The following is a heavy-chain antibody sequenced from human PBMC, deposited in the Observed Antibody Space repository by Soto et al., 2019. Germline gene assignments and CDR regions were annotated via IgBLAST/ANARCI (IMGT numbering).Heavy chain of an antibody. CDR3: ARYAGYDILTGYLWGFDP. CDR1: GGSISSGGYY. Sequence: QVQLQESGPGLVKPSQTLSLTCTVSGGSISSGGYYWSWIRQHPGKGLEWIGYIYYSGSTYYNPSIKGRVTISVDTSKNQFSLKLSSVTAADTAVYYCARYAGYDILTGYLWGFDPWGQGTLVTVSS. V-gene: IGHV4-31*03. D-gene: IGHD3-9*01. CDR2: IYYSGST. J-gene: IGHJ5*02.